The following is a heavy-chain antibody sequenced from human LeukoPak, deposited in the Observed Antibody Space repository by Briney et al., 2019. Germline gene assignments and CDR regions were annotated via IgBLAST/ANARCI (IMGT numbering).Heavy chain of an antibody. CDR2: IHWNGGRT. CDR3: AKVGYYGSGSYIGY. Sequence: GGSLRLSCAASGFTFDAYAMSWVRQAPGKGLEWVSRIHWNGGRTGYADSVKGRFTISRDNAKNSLYLQMNSLRAEDTAVYYCAKVGYYGSGSYIGYWGQGTLVTVSS. CDR1: GFTFDAYA. V-gene: IGHV3-20*04. D-gene: IGHD3-10*01. J-gene: IGHJ4*02.